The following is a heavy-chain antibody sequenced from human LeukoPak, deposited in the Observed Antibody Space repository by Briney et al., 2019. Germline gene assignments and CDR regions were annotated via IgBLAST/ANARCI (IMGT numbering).Heavy chain of an antibody. CDR2: IYYSGST. J-gene: IGHJ4*02. CDR3: ARDHGGTIDY. V-gene: IGHV4-31*03. Sequence: SETLSLTCTVSGGSISSGGYYWSWIRQYPGKGLEWIGYIYYSGSTYYNPSLKSRVTISVDTSKNQFSLKLSSVTAADTAVYYCARDHGGTIDYWGQGTLVAVSS. CDR1: GGSISSGGYY. D-gene: IGHD1-7*01.